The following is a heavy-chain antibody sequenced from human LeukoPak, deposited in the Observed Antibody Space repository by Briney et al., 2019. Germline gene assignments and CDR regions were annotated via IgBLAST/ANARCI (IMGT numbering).Heavy chain of an antibody. Sequence: GGSLRLSCEASGLTFSNYAMSWVRQAPGKGLEWVANIKQDGSEKYYVDSVKGRFTISRDNAKNSLYLQMNSLRAEDTAVYYCARARDDFWSGSFYFDYWGQGTLVTVSS. D-gene: IGHD3-3*01. CDR3: ARARDDFWSGSFYFDY. J-gene: IGHJ4*02. CDR1: GLTFSNYA. V-gene: IGHV3-7*01. CDR2: IKQDGSEK.